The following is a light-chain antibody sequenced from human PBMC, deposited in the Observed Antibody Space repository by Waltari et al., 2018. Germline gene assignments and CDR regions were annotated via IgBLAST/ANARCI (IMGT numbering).Light chain of an antibody. CDR3: CAYAGSSTFRV. J-gene: IGLJ2*01. CDR2: EGS. CDR1: SSDVGSYNL. Sequence: QSALTQPASVSGSPGQSITISCTGTSSDVGSYNLVSWYQQHPGKAPKLMIYEGSKRPSGFSNRFSGSKSGNTASLTSSGLQAEDEADYYCCAYAGSSTFRVFGGGTKLTVL. V-gene: IGLV2-23*03.